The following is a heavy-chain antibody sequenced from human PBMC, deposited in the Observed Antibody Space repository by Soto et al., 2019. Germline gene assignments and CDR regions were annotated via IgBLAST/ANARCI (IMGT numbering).Heavy chain of an antibody. CDR3: ASWTSSPPGEDWYFDL. CDR1: GGTFSSYA. D-gene: IGHD3-10*01. V-gene: IGHV1-69*12. Sequence: QVQLVQSGAEVKKPGSSVKVSCKASGGTFSSYAISWVRQAPGQGLEWLGGIIPIFGTANYAKKFQGRVTITADESTSTAYMELSSLRSEDTAVYYCASWTSSPPGEDWYFDLWGRGTLVTVSS. J-gene: IGHJ2*01. CDR2: IIPIFGTA.